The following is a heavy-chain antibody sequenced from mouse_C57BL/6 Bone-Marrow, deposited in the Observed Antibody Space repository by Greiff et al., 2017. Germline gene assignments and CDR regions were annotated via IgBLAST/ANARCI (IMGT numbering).Heavy chain of an antibody. D-gene: IGHD2-1*01. CDR2: IYPRSGNT. V-gene: IGHV1-81*01. J-gene: IGHJ3*01. CDR1: GYTFTSYG. CDR3: ASPIYYGTAWFAY. Sequence: VKVVESGAELARPGASVKLSCKASGYTFTSYGISWVKQRTGQGLEWIGEIYPRSGNTYYNEKFKGKATLTADKSSSTAYMELRSLTSEDSAVYFCASPIYYGTAWFAYWGQGTLVTVSA.